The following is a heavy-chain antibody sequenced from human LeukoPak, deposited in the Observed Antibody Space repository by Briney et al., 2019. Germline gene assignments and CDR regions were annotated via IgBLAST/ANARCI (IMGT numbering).Heavy chain of an antibody. J-gene: IGHJ1*01. CDR2: IKTDGSEK. V-gene: IGHV3-7*01. CDR1: GFTVSSNY. CDR3: ATYSSLNRREFQF. D-gene: IGHD3-22*01. Sequence: GGSLRLSCAASGFTVSSNYMSWVRQAPGKGLQWVANIKTDGSEKYYVDSVKGRFTISRDNAKNSLYLQMNSLRAEDTAVYYCATYSSLNRREFQFWGQGTLLTVSS.